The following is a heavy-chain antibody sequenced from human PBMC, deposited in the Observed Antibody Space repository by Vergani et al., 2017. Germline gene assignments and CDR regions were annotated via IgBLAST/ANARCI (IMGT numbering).Heavy chain of an antibody. J-gene: IGHJ3*02. CDR2: IYYSGST. CDR3: ARAPIYCSSTSCYLDAFDI. D-gene: IGHD2-2*01. Sequence: QLQLQESGPGLVKPSATLSLTCSVSGASIRSSNYYWGWIRQPPGKGLEWIASIYYSGSTYYNPSLKSRVTISVDTSKNQFSLKLSSVTAADTAVYYCARAPIYCSSTSCYLDAFDIWGQGTMVTVSS. CDR1: GASIRSSNYY. V-gene: IGHV4-39*01.